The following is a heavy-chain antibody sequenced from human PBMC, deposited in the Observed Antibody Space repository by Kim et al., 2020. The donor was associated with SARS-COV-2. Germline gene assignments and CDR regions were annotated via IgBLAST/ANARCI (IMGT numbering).Heavy chain of an antibody. V-gene: IGHV1-8*01. CDR3: AKLGWGYSSSWFGDYDYMDV. CDR2: INPNSGNT. Sequence: ASVKVSCKASGYTFTSYDINWVRQATGQGLEWMGWINPNSGNTGYAQKFQGRVTMTRNTTISTAYNELSSLRSENTAVYYCAKLGWGYSSSWFGDYDYMDVWGKGTTVTVSS. CDR1: GYTFTSYD. J-gene: IGHJ6*03. D-gene: IGHD6-13*01.